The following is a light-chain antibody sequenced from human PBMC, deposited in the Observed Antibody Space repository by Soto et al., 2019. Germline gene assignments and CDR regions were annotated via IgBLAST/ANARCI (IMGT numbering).Light chain of an antibody. CDR1: QSISSW. V-gene: IGKV1-5*01. CDR2: AAS. CDR3: QQYYSYPRT. Sequence: ILMAHSPSTLSSCVEDRVTITCPASQSISSWLSWYQQKPGKAPKLLIYAASTLQSGVPSRFSGSGSGTDFTLTISCLQSEDFATYYCQQYYSYPRTFGQGTKVHIK. J-gene: IGKJ1*01.